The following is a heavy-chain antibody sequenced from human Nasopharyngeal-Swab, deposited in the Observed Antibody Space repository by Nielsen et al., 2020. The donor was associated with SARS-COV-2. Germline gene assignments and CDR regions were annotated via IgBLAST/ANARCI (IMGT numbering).Heavy chain of an antibody. J-gene: IGHJ4*02. CDR2: ISGSGGST. Sequence: GGSLRLSCAASGFTFSNYAMSWVRQAPGKGLEWVSAISGSGGSTYYADSVKGRFTISRDNSKNTLYLQMNSLRAEDTAVYYCAKDWGYCSGGSCLPVYWGQGTLVTVSS. CDR1: GFTFSNYA. D-gene: IGHD2-15*01. V-gene: IGHV3-23*01. CDR3: AKDWGYCSGGSCLPVY.